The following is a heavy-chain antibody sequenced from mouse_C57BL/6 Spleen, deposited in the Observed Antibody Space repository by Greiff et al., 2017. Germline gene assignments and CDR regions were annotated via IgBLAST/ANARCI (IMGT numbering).Heavy chain of an antibody. CDR2: IDPSDSYT. D-gene: IGHD3-2*02. J-gene: IGHJ4*01. Sequence: QVQLQQPGAELVMPGASVKLSCKASGYTFTSYWMHWVKQRPGQGLEWIGEIDPSDSYTNYNQKFKGKSTLTVDKSSSTAYMQLSSLTSEDSAVXYCARKTAQAYAMDYWGQGTSVTVSS. CDR3: ARKTAQAYAMDY. V-gene: IGHV1-69*01. CDR1: GYTFTSYW.